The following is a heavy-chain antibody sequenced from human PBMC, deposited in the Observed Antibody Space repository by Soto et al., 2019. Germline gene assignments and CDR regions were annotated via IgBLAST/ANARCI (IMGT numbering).Heavy chain of an antibody. CDR1: GFTFNYAW. CDR3: TTEGNRGGGCYWAFRI. Sequence: GGSLRLSCAASGFTFNYAWMTWVRQAPGKGLEWLGRIKSKTDGGTTDYAAPVKGRFTISRDDSKNTLYLQMNSLRTEDTALYYCTTEGNRGGGCYWAFRIWGQGTMVTVSS. CDR2: IKSKTDGGTT. J-gene: IGHJ3*02. D-gene: IGHD2-21*02. V-gene: IGHV3-15*01.